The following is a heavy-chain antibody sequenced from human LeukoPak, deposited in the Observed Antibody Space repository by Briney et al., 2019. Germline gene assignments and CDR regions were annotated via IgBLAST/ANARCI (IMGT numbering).Heavy chain of an antibody. CDR1: GYSISSGYY. D-gene: IGHD1-1*01. Sequence: SETLSLTCTVSGYSISSGYYWGWIRQPPGKGLEWIGSIYHSGNTYYNPSLQSRVTISINTSKKEFSLKLNSVTAADTAVYYCASNYNWNRWNFDYWGQGTPVTVSS. V-gene: IGHV4-38-2*02. J-gene: IGHJ4*02. CDR2: IYHSGNT. CDR3: ASNYNWNRWNFDY.